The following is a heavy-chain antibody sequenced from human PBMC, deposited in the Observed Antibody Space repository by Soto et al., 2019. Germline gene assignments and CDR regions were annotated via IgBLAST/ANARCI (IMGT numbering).Heavy chain of an antibody. D-gene: IGHD3-22*01. V-gene: IGHV3-7*01. Sequence: GGSLRLSCAASGFTFSSYWMSWVRQAPGKGLEWVANIKQDGSEKYYVDSVKGRFTISRDNAKNSLYLQMNSLRAEDTAVYYYARSTLLTDYYDSSGYSLWGQGTLVTVSS. CDR3: ARSTLLTDYYDSSGYSL. CDR1: GFTFSSYW. J-gene: IGHJ4*02. CDR2: IKQDGSEK.